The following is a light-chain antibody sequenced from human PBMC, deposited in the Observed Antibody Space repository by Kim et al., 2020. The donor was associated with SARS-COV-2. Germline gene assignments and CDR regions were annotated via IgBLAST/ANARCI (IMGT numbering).Light chain of an antibody. CDR3: SAWDSSLNAWV. J-gene: IGLJ3*02. CDR2: TTD. CDR1: NNNIGKHG. Sequence: QAGLTQPPSVSRGLRQTATLTCTGNNNNIGKHGASWLQQHQGRPPTLLSYTTDRRPSAISERFSASRSGNTASLTITGLQPEDEADYYCSAWDSSLNAWVFGGGTQLTVL. V-gene: IGLV10-54*01.